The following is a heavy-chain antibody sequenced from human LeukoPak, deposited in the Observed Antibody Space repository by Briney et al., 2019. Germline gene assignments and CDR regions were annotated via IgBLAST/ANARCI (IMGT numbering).Heavy chain of an antibody. CDR3: ARVKRPYAFDI. CDR2: IYTSGST. Sequence: SETLSLTCTVSGGSISSGSYYWSWVRQPAGKGLEWIGRIYTSGSTNYNPSLKSRVTISVDTSKNQFSLKLSSVTAADTAVYYCARVKRPYAFDIWGQGTMVTVSS. J-gene: IGHJ3*02. V-gene: IGHV4-61*02. CDR1: GGSISSGSYY.